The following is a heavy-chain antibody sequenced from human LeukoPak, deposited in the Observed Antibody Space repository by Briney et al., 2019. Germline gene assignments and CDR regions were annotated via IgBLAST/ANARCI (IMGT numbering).Heavy chain of an antibody. J-gene: IGHJ4*02. CDR3: ARQRSPRGGWSPSIDY. CDR1: GGSIRSYH. V-gene: IGHV4-59*08. Sequence: SETLSLTCTVSGGSIRSYHWSWIRQPPGKRLEWIGYIYDSGSTNYNPSLKSRVTISVDTSKNQFSLKLSSVTAADTAVYYCARQRSPRGGWSPSIDYWGQGTLVTVSS. D-gene: IGHD6-19*01. CDR2: IYDSGST.